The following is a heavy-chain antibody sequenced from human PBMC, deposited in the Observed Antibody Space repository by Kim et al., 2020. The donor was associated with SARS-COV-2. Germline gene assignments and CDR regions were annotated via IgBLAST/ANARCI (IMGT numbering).Heavy chain of an antibody. CDR3: PRGINGSWSFHFEL. D-gene: IGHD2-15*01. Sequence: YAGVLKGRFTLSRDNAKNTCDLQKNSLRVEDTAVYYCPRGINGSWSFHFELWGRGTLVTVSS. J-gene: IGHJ2*01. V-gene: IGHV3-74*01.